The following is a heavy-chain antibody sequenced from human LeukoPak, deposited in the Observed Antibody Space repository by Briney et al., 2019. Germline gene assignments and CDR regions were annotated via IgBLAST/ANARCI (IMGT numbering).Heavy chain of an antibody. CDR3: ARHLSTGTTHLDY. V-gene: IGHV4-59*08. CDR1: GGSISSYY. Sequence: PSETLSLTCTVSGGSISSYYWSWIRQPPGKGLEWIGYIYYSGSTNYNPSLKSRVTISVDTSKNQFSLKLSSVTAADTAVYYCARHLSTGTTHLDYWGQGTLVTVSS. CDR2: IYYSGST. D-gene: IGHD1-7*01. J-gene: IGHJ4*02.